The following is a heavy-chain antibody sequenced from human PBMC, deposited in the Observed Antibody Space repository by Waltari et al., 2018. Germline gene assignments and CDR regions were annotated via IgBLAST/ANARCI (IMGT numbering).Heavy chain of an antibody. CDR2: IKYDGSEE. CDR1: GFTFSSSW. J-gene: IGHJ4*02. V-gene: IGHV3-7*01. D-gene: IGHD1-26*01. Sequence: EVQVVESGGGLVQPGESLRLSCAASGFTFSSSWMSWVRQAPGKGLEWVANIKYDGSEEYYVDSVKGRFTISRDNAKNSLYLQMNSLRVEDTAVYYCARDPERGALDYWGQGTLVAVSS. CDR3: ARDPERGALDY.